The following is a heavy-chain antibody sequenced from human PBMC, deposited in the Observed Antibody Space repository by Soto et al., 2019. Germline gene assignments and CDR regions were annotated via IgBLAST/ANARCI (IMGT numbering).Heavy chain of an antibody. V-gene: IGHV1-69*06. D-gene: IGHD6-6*01. Sequence: SVKVSCKASGGNFITDAFNWVRQAPGQGLDWMGGIVPIYETPNYAQKFQGRVSIIADKSTSTVYLELTSLRSEDTAVYFCARDEEYTSSSKTYYYGMDVWGQGTTVTVSS. CDR3: ARDEEYTSSSKTYYYGMDV. J-gene: IGHJ6*02. CDR1: GGNFITDA. CDR2: IVPIYETP.